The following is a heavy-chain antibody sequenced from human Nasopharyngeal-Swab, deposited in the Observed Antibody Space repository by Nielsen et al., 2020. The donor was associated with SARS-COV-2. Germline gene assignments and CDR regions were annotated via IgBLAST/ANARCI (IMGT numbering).Heavy chain of an antibody. CDR1: GFSITTYG. J-gene: IGHJ4*02. Sequence: GESLKISCAASGFSITTYGMTWVRQAPGKGLEWISGISELGTGIYYADSVWGRFTISRDTSKNTVYLQMNTLRADDTALYFCTRGLTGHIVQWNPSPYWGQGTQVTVSS. CDR3: TRGLTGHIVQWNPSPY. D-gene: IGHD1-14*01. V-gene: IGHV3-23*01. CDR2: ISELGTGI.